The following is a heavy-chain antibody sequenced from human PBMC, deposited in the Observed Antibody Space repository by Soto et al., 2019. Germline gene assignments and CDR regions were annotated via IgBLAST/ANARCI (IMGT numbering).Heavy chain of an antibody. Sequence: PSETLSLTCTVSGASINSGGYYWSWIRQPPGKGLEWIGYIYFSGSTYYNPSLESRVTTSLDTSQNQFSLKLSCVTAADTAVYSCACGNAWAVLLAYWGQGTLVTVSS. D-gene: IGHD3-10*01. J-gene: IGHJ4*02. CDR3: ACGNAWAVLLAY. CDR2: IYFSGST. V-gene: IGHV4-31*03. CDR1: GASINSGGYY.